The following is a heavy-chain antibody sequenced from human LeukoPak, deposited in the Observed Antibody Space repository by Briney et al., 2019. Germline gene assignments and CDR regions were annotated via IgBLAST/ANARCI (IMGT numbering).Heavy chain of an antibody. V-gene: IGHV4-4*07. CDR1: GGSISSYY. Sequence: SETLSLTCTVSGGSISSYYWTWIRQPAGKGLQWIGRIYASGSTNYNPSLKSRLTMSVDTSKNQFSLRLSSVTAADTAVYYCARGGLQGTYYYYYGMDVWGQGTTVTVSS. CDR3: ARGGLQGTYYYYYGMDV. D-gene: IGHD5-24*01. CDR2: IYASGST. J-gene: IGHJ6*02.